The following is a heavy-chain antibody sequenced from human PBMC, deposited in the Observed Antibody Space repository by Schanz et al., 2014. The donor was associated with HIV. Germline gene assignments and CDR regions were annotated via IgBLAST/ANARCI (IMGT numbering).Heavy chain of an antibody. CDR2: IIPIFGTA. J-gene: IGHJ3*02. Sequence: QVQLVQSGAEVKKPGSSVKVSCKASGGSFSSYAINWVRQAPGQGLEWMGGIIPIFGTANYAQKFQGRVTITADESTSTAYMELSSLRSEDTAVYYCARETYYYDSSGPPLNAFDIWGQGTMVTVSS. V-gene: IGHV1-69*01. CDR1: GGSFSSYA. CDR3: ARETYYYDSSGPPLNAFDI. D-gene: IGHD3-22*01.